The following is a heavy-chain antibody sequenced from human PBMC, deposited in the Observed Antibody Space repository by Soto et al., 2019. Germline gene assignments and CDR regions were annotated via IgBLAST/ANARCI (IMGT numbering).Heavy chain of an antibody. CDR3: VRKYPGTRPFDY. CDR2: IGTDGNT. CDR1: GFTFNSYS. J-gene: IGHJ4*01. D-gene: IGHD2-2*01. Sequence: LRLSCAASGFTFNSYSMNWVRQAPGKGLAWVSAIGTDGNTYYANSVKGRFTISRDNSRTTLDLQMNSLRVEDTALYYCVRKYPGTRPFDYWGQGTLVTVSS. V-gene: IGHV3-23*01.